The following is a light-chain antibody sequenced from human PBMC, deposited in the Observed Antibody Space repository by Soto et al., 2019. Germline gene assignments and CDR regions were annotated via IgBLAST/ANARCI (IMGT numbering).Light chain of an antibody. J-gene: IGLJ6*01. Sequence: QSVLTQPPSTSGTPGQRVTISCSGSSSNIGSTTVSWYQQVPGTAPKLLIYNDIQRPSGVPDRFSGSKSGTSASLAISGLQSADEEDYYCAAWADSLNGCVFGTGTQLTVL. CDR1: SSNIGSTT. V-gene: IGLV1-44*01. CDR2: NDI. CDR3: AAWADSLNGCV.